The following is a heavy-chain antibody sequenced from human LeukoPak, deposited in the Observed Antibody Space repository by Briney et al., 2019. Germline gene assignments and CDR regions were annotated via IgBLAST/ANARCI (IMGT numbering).Heavy chain of an antibody. D-gene: IGHD6-19*01. V-gene: IGHV1-18*01. Sequence: GASVKVSCKASGGTFSSYAISWVRQAPGQGLEWMGWISAYNGNTNYAQKLQGRVTMTTDTSTSTAYMELRSLRSDDTAVYYCARAAYSSGWYGGYYFDYWGQGTLVTVSS. CDR1: GGTFSSYA. CDR2: ISAYNGNT. J-gene: IGHJ4*02. CDR3: ARAAYSSGWYGGYYFDY.